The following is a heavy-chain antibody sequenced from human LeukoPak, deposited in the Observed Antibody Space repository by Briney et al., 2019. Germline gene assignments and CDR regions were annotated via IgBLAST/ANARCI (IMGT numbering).Heavy chain of an antibody. CDR1: GYTLTELF. Sequence: ASVKVSCKVSGYTLTELFMHWLRQAPGKGLEWMGGFDPEDGETIYAQKFQGRVTMTEDTSTDTTYMELNSLRSEDTAVYYCTTEGVPGYHWNDGDYWGQGTLVTISS. V-gene: IGHV1-24*01. CDR3: TTEGVPGYHWNDGDY. CDR2: FDPEDGET. D-gene: IGHD1-20*01. J-gene: IGHJ4*02.